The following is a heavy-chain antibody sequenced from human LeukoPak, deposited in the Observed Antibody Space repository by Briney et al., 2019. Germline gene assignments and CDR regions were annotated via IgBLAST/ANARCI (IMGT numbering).Heavy chain of an antibody. CDR1: GFTVSSSY. J-gene: IGHJ5*02. V-gene: IGHV3-53*01. D-gene: IGHD3/OR15-3a*01. CDR2: IYSEGNT. Sequence: GGSLRLSCAASGFTVSSSYMSWVRQAPGKGLEWVSIIYSEGNTYHAESVKGRFTISRDSSKNTVYLQMNSLRGEDAAMYYCVRSSSWTGLLDQWGQGTLVTVSS. CDR3: VRSSSWTGLLDQ.